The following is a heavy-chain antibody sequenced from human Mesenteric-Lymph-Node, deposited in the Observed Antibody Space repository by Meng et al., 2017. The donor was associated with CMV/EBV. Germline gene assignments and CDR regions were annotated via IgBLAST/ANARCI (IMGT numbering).Heavy chain of an antibody. D-gene: IGHD6-6*01. CDR3: ARDRPQHSSSSVGFIYYCGMDV. V-gene: IGHV1-18*01. Sequence: ASVTVSRKASGYTFTSYGISWLRQAPGQGLEWMGWISAYNGNKNYAQKPQGRVTMTTDTSTSTAYMELRSLRPDDTAVYYCARDRPQHSSSSVGFIYYCGMDVWGQGTTVTVSS. J-gene: IGHJ6*02. CDR1: GYTFTSYG. CDR2: ISAYNGNK.